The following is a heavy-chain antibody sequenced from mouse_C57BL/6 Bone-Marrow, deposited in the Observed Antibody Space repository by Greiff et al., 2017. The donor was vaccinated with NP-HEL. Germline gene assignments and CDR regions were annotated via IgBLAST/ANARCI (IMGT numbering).Heavy chain of an antibody. CDR3: ARIYLYYAMDY. Sequence: QVQLQQSGPGLVQPSQSLSITCTVSGFSLTSYGVHWVRQSPGKGLEWLGVIWSGGSTDYNAAFISRLSISKDNSKSQVFFKMNSLQADDTAIYYCARIYLYYAMDYWGQGTSVTVSS. D-gene: IGHD5-5*01. CDR2: IWSGGST. V-gene: IGHV2-2*01. J-gene: IGHJ4*01. CDR1: GFSLTSYG.